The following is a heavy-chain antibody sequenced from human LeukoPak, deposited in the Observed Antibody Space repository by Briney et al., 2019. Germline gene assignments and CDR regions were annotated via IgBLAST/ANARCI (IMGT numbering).Heavy chain of an antibody. J-gene: IGHJ4*02. CDR3: ASYTMVRGLDY. CDR1: GGSFSGYY. Sequence: SSETLSLTCAVYGGSFSGYYLSWIRQPPGKGLEWIGEINHSGSTNYNPSLKSRVTISVDTSKNQFSLKLSSVTAADTAVYYRASYTMVRGLDYWGQGTLVTVSS. D-gene: IGHD3-10*01. CDR2: INHSGST. V-gene: IGHV4-34*01.